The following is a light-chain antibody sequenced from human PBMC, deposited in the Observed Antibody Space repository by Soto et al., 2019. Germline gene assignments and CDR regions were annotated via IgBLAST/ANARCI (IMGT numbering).Light chain of an antibody. Sequence: EIVLTQSPGTLSLSPGDRATLSCRASQSISFSYLAWYQQKPGQAPRLLIYGASSRATGIPDRFSGSESGTDFTLIISSLEPEDCADYYCQQYGSSPLSFGGGTKVEI. CDR1: QSISFSY. CDR3: QQYGSSPLS. CDR2: GAS. V-gene: IGKV3-20*01. J-gene: IGKJ4*01.